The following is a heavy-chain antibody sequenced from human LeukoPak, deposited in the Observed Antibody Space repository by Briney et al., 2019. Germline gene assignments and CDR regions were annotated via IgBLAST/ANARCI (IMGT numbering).Heavy chain of an antibody. D-gene: IGHD5-12*01. CDR2: VSWNSGNI. J-gene: IGHJ4*02. V-gene: IGHV3-9*01. Sequence: XRSLRLSCAASGFSFDDFAMHWVRQAPGKGLEWVSRVSWNSGNIDYADSVKGRFTISRDNAQNSLYLQMNSLRAEDTALYFCARLSGSGRFDYWGQGTLVTVSS. CDR1: GFSFDDFA. CDR3: ARLSGSGRFDY.